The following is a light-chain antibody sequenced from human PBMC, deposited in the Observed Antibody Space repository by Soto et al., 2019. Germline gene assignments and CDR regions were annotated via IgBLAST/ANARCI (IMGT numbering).Light chain of an antibody. J-gene: IGLJ2*01. Sequence: QSVLTQPRSVSGSPGQSVTISCTGTSSDVGGTNYVSWYQQHPGKAPKVMIYDVNKRPSGVPDRFSGSKSGNTASLTISGLQAEDEAEYYCCSHAGSYTFVFGGGTKLTVL. CDR1: SSDVGGTNY. CDR3: CSHAGSYTFV. V-gene: IGLV2-11*01. CDR2: DVN.